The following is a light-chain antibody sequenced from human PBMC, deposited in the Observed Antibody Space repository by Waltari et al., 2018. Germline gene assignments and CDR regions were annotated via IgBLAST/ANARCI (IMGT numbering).Light chain of an antibody. J-gene: IGLJ2*01. CDR1: SSDVGRSNY. V-gene: IGLV2-14*03. CDR3: SSYTTAGTLVVF. CDR2: DVT. Sequence: QSALTQPASVSGSPEQSITISCTGTSSDVGRSNYVSWYQQHPGKAPKLMISDVTKRPSGVSNLFAGSKSGNTASLTISGLQAEDEADYYCSSYTTAGTLVVFFGGGTKLTVL.